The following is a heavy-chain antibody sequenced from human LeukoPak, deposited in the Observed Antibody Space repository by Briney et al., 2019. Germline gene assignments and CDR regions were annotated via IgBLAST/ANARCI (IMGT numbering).Heavy chain of an antibody. J-gene: IGHJ4*02. D-gene: IGHD3-10*01. CDR3: GEGRKVAWFPYY. Sequence: PGGSLRLSCAASGFTFSVYWMTWVRQAPGKGLEWVANINQDGTEKYYVDSVKGRFTISRDNAKNSLFLQMNSLRAEDTAVYYCGEGRKVAWFPYYWGQGTLVTVSS. CDR1: GFTFSVYW. CDR2: INQDGTEK. V-gene: IGHV3-7*05.